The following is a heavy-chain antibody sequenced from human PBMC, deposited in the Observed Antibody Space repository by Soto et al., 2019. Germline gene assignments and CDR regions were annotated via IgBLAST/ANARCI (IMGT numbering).Heavy chain of an antibody. J-gene: IGHJ4*02. D-gene: IGHD1-26*01. CDR1: GFTFSSYA. Sequence: PGGSLRLSCAASGFTFSSYAMSWVRQAPGKGLEWVSAISGSGGSTYYADSVKGRFTISRDNSKNTLYLQMNSLRAEDTAVYYCAKDPIVGARSGSVFDYWGQGTLVTVSS. CDR2: ISGSGGST. V-gene: IGHV3-23*01. CDR3: AKDPIVGARSGSVFDY.